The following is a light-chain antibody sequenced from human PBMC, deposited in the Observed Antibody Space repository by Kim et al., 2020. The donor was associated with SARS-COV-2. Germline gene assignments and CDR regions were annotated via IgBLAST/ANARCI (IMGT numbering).Light chain of an antibody. V-gene: IGKV1-39*01. CDR3: QQGYSTRWT. J-gene: IGKJ2*02. CDR1: QSISSY. CDR2: AAS. Sequence: DIQMTQSPSSLSASVGDRVTITCRASQSISSYLNWYQQKPGKAPKLLIYAASSLQSGVPSRFSGSGSGTDFTLTISSLQPEDFATYYCQQGYSTRWTFGQGTKLEI.